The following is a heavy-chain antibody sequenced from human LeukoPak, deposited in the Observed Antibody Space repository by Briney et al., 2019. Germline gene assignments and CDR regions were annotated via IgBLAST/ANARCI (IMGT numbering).Heavy chain of an antibody. Sequence: PGGSLRLSCAVSGFPFSTFWMSWVRQAPGKGLEWVANINQDGSEKYYVDSVRGRFAISRDNAKNSLYLQMNSLRAEDTAVYYCARDLSGVTGYTYGRGIDYWGQGTLVTVSS. CDR3: ARDLSGVTGYTYGRGIDY. V-gene: IGHV3-7*01. CDR2: INQDGSEK. CDR1: GFPFSTFW. J-gene: IGHJ4*02. D-gene: IGHD5-18*01.